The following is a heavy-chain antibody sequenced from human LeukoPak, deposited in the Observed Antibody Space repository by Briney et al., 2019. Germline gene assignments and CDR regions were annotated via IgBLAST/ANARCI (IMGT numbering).Heavy chain of an antibody. V-gene: IGHV1-46*01. Sequence: ASVKVSCKASGYTFTNYYMHWVRQAPGQGLEWLGIINPSGGSTSYAQKYQGRVTMTRDMSTSTVYMELSSLRSADTAVYYCATASRDGYNRPAQHWGQGTLVTVSS. D-gene: IGHD5-24*01. CDR3: ATASRDGYNRPAQH. CDR1: GYTFTNYY. J-gene: IGHJ1*01. CDR2: INPSGGST.